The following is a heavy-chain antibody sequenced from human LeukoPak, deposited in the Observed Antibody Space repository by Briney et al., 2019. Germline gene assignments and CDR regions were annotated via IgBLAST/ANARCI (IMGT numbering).Heavy chain of an antibody. V-gene: IGHV3-74*01. Sequence: PGGSLRLSCAASGFTFSSYWMHWVRQAPGKGLVWLSRISSDGYSISYANSVKGRFTISRDNSKNTLYLQMNSLRAEDTAVYYCAKDKVVPAAIHRNGNFDYWGQGTLVTVSS. CDR2: ISSDGYSI. D-gene: IGHD2-2*01. CDR3: AKDKVVPAAIHRNGNFDY. J-gene: IGHJ4*02. CDR1: GFTFSSYW.